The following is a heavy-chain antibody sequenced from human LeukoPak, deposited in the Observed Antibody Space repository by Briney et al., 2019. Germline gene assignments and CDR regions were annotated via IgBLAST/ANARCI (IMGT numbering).Heavy chain of an antibody. CDR1: GFTFGSYA. V-gene: IGHV3-30*02. D-gene: IGHD2-15*01. Sequence: GGSLRLSCAASGFTFGSYAMHWVRQAPGKGLEWVAFIRYDGSNKYYADSVKGRFTISRDNSKNTLYLQMNSLRAEDTAVYYCAKECSGGSCYRNFDYWGQGTLVTVSS. CDR3: AKECSGGSCYRNFDY. CDR2: IRYDGSNK. J-gene: IGHJ4*02.